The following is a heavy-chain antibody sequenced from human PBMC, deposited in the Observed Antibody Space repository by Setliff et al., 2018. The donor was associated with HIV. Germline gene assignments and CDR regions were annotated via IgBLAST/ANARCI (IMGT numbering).Heavy chain of an antibody. V-gene: IGHV3-33*06. CDR2: IWFDGSRK. Sequence: HPGGSLRLSCATSGFTFTNHAMHWVRQAPGKGLEWVAVIWFDGSRKYYADSVKGRFTISRDTSNNTLYLQMNSLRAEDTAVYYCAKDGLAGYFESWGLGTLVTVSS. CDR3: AKDGLAGYFES. D-gene: IGHD1-1*01. CDR1: GFTFTNHA. J-gene: IGHJ4*02.